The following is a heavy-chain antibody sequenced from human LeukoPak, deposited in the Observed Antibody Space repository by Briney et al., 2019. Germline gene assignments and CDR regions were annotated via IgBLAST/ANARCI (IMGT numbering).Heavy chain of an antibody. Sequence: GASVKLSCKASGYTFTNYYIHWVRQAPGQGLEWMGIINPSGGSTTYAQKFQGRVTMTRDTSTNTVYMELSSLRSDDTAVYYCAISWFGAGAFDIWGQGTMVTVSS. CDR2: INPSGGST. J-gene: IGHJ3*02. CDR3: AISWFGAGAFDI. D-gene: IGHD3-10*01. V-gene: IGHV1-46*01. CDR1: GYTFTNYY.